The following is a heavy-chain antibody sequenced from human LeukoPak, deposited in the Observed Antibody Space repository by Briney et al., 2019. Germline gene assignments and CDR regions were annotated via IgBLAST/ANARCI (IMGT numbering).Heavy chain of an antibody. J-gene: IGHJ4*01. CDR3: ARGSYYDFWSGLNYFDY. D-gene: IGHD3-3*01. CDR1: GGSISSYY. Sequence: PSETLSLTCTVSGGSISSYYWSWIRQPPGKGLEWIGYIYYSGSTNYNPSLKSRVTISVDTSKNQFSLKLSSVTAADTAVYYCARGSYYDFWSGLNYFDYWGQGTLVTVSS. V-gene: IGHV4-59*12. CDR2: IYYSGST.